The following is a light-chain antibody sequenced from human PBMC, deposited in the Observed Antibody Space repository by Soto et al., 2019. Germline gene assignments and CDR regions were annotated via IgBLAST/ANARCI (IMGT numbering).Light chain of an antibody. V-gene: IGLV2-14*03. CDR1: SSDVRSYNF. Sequence: QPVLTQPASVSGSPGQSITISCTVASSDVRSYNFVSWYQQHPGKAPKLLIYDVSHRPSGVSDRFSGSKSGNTASLTISGLQADDEADYYCTSYINDATPFGGGTKLTVL. J-gene: IGLJ3*02. CDR2: DVS. CDR3: TSYINDATP.